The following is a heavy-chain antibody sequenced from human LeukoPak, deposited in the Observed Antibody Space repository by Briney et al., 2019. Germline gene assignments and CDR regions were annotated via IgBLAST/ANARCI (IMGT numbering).Heavy chain of an antibody. CDR1: GYTFTNYG. D-gene: IGHD6-19*01. CDR3: ARDPSSGFFDY. Sequence: ASVKVSCKTSGYTFTNYGVSWVRQAPGQGLEWMGWISAYNGYTNYAQKLQVRVTMTTDTSTSTAYMELRSLRSDDTAVYYCARDPSSGFFDYWGQGTLVTVSS. J-gene: IGHJ4*02. CDR2: ISAYNGYT. V-gene: IGHV1-18*01.